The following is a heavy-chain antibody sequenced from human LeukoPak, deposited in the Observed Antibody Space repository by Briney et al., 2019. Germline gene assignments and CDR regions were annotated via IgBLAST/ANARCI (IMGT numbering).Heavy chain of an antibody. V-gene: IGHV4-34*01. Sequence: SETLSLTCAVYGGSFSGYYWSWIRQPPGKGLEWIGETNHSGSTNYNPSLKSRVTISVDTSKNQFSLKLSSVTAADTAVYYCARGDMFSSTVYYFDYWGQGTLVTVSS. CDR1: GGSFSGYY. CDR2: TNHSGST. J-gene: IGHJ4*02. CDR3: ARGDMFSSTVYYFDY. D-gene: IGHD6-13*01.